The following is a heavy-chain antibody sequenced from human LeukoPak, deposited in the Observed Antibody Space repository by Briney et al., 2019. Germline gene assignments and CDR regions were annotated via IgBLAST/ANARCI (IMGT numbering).Heavy chain of an antibody. CDR3: ARLKLGAYFDL. CDR2: IYYSGST. Sequence: SETLSLTCTVSGGSISSSSYYWGWICQPPGKGLEWIGSIYYSGSTYYNPSLKSRVTISVDTSKNQFSLKLTSVSAADTAVYYCARLKLGAYFDLWGRGTLVTVSS. D-gene: IGHD3-16*01. J-gene: IGHJ2*01. V-gene: IGHV4-39*01. CDR1: GGSISSSSYY.